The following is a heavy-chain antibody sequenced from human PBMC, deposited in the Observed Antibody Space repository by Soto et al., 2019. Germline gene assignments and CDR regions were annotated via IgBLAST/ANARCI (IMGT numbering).Heavy chain of an antibody. Sequence: GESLKISCKGSGYSFTSYWIGWVRQMPGKGLEWMGIIYPGDSDTRYSPSFQGQVTISADKSISTAYLQWSSLKASDTAMYYCAWGRYFYDSSPDAFDIWGQRTIVTVSS. D-gene: IGHD3-22*01. CDR2: IYPGDSDT. J-gene: IGHJ3*02. CDR1: GYSFTSYW. V-gene: IGHV5-51*01. CDR3: AWGRYFYDSSPDAFDI.